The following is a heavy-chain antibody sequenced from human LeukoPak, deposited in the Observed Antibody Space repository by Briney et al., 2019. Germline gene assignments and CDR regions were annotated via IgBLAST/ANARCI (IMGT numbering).Heavy chain of an antibody. CDR3: ARDIGDSSGDYWYFDL. CDR1: GYTFTSYA. J-gene: IGHJ2*01. CDR2: INAGNGNT. V-gene: IGHV1-3*01. Sequence: ASVKVSCKASGYTFTSYAMHWVRQAPGQRLEWMGWINAGNGNTKYSQKFQGRVTITRDTSASTAYMELSSLRSEDTAVYYCARDIGDSSGDYWYFDLWGRGTLVTVSS. D-gene: IGHD3-22*01.